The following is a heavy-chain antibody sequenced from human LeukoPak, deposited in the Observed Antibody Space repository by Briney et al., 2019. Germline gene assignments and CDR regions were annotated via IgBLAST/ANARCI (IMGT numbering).Heavy chain of an antibody. Sequence: SETLSLTCTVSGYSISSGYYWGWIRQPPGKGLEWIGIIYHSGRTDYNPSLKSRVTISEDTSKNQFSLKLSSVTAADTAVYYCARGSAIFGVVINYYYYYMDVWGKGTTVTVSS. V-gene: IGHV4-38-2*02. CDR2: IYHSGRT. CDR3: ARGSAIFGVVINYYYYYMDV. J-gene: IGHJ6*03. D-gene: IGHD3-3*01. CDR1: GYSISSGYY.